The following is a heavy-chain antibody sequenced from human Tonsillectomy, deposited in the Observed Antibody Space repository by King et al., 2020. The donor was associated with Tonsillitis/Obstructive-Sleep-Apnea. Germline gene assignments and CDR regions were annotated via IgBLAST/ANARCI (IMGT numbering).Heavy chain of an antibody. D-gene: IGHD3-22*01. CDR1: GGTFSSYA. V-gene: IGHV1-69*10. CDR2: IIPILGIA. CDR3: ARNPLTTNYYYYGMDV. J-gene: IGHJ6*02. Sequence: QLVQSGAEVKKPGSSVKVSCKASGGTFSSYAISWVRQAPGQGLEWMGGIIPILGIANYAQKFQGRVMITADKSTSTAYMELSSLRSEDTAVYYCARNPLTTNYYYYGMDVWGQGTTVTVSS.